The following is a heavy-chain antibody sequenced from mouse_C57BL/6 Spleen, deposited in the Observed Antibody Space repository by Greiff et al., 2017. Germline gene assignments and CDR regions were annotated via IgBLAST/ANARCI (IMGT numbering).Heavy chain of an antibody. CDR2: ISDGGSYT. Sequence: EVQLVESGGGLVKPGGSLKLSCAASGFTFSSYAMSWVRQTPEKRLAWVATISDGGSYTYYPDNVKGRFTISRDHAKNNLYLQMSHLKSEDTAMYYCAREERLNCYDFDYWGQGTTLTVSS. V-gene: IGHV5-4*01. CDR3: AREERLNCYDFDY. CDR1: GFTFSSYA. D-gene: IGHD2-12*01. J-gene: IGHJ2*01.